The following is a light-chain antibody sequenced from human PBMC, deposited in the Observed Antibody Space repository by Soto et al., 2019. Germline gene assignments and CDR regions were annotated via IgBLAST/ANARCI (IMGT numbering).Light chain of an antibody. CDR3: GTWDNSLSLPYV. Sequence: QSALTQPPSVSAAPGQKVTISCSGSSSNIGNNYVSWYQQLPGTAPKLLIFENNKRPSGIPDRFSASKSGTSATLAITGLQTGDAAYYYCGTWDNSLSLPYVFGTGTKVTV. V-gene: IGLV1-51*02. CDR1: SSNIGNNY. CDR2: ENN. J-gene: IGLJ1*01.